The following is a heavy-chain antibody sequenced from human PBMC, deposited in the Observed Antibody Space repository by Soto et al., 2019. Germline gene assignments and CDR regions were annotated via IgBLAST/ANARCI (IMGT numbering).Heavy chain of an antibody. Sequence: EVQLVESGGGLVQPGGSLRLSCAASGFTFSSYSMNWVRQAPGKGLEWVSYISSSSSTIYYADSVKGRFTISRDNAKNSLYLQMNRLRDEDTAVYYCARGTSYYYDSSGYFLPTDYWGQGTLVTVSS. CDR2: ISSSSSTI. CDR3: ARGTSYYYDSSGYFLPTDY. V-gene: IGHV3-48*02. D-gene: IGHD3-22*01. CDR1: GFTFSSYS. J-gene: IGHJ4*02.